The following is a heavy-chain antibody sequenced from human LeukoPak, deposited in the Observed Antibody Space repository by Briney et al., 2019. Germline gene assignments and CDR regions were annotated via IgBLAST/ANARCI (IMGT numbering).Heavy chain of an antibody. CDR2: IDWDDDE. CDR1: GFSLSSSGMC. CDR3: ARTKRYSYDSRGYYYAEDY. D-gene: IGHD3-22*01. Sequence: SGPALVKPTQTLRLTCTFSGFSLSSSGMCVSWIRQPPGKALEWLARIDWDDDEFYSTSLKTRLTISKDTSKNQVVLTMTNMDPVDTATYYCARTKRYSYDSRGYYYAEDYWGQGTPVTVSS. V-gene: IGHV2-70*17. J-gene: IGHJ4*02.